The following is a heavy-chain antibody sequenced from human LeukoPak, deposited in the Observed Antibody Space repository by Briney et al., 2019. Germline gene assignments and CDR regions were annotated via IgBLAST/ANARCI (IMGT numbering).Heavy chain of an antibody. CDR3: AKEGSHFYYYNMDV. Sequence: GGSLRLSCAASGFTFSNYAMSWVRQAPGKGLEWVSSISGSDGNTYYAESVKGRFTISRDNSKNTLYLHMNSLRAEDTAVYYCAKEGSHFYYYNMDVWGQGTTVTASS. CDR2: ISGSDGNT. V-gene: IGHV3-23*01. D-gene: IGHD1-26*01. J-gene: IGHJ6*02. CDR1: GFTFSNYA.